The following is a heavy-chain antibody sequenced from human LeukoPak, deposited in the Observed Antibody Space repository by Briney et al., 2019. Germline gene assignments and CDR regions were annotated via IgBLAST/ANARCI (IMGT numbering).Heavy chain of an antibody. J-gene: IGHJ6*03. V-gene: IGHV3-7*01. Sequence: HPGGSLRRSCAASGFTFSSYWMSWVRQAPGKGLEWVANIKQDGSEKYYVDSVKGRFTISRDNAKNSLYLQMNSLRAEDTAVYYCASYTTQLWYYYYYMDVWGKGTTVTVSS. CDR1: GFTFSSYW. D-gene: IGHD1-1*01. CDR3: ASYTTQLWYYYYYMDV. CDR2: IKQDGSEK.